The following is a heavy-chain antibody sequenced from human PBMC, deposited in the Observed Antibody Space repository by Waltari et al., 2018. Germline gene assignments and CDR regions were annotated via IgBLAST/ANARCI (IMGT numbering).Heavy chain of an antibody. V-gene: IGHV7-4-1*02. CDR2: INTNTGNP. Sequence: QVQLVQSGSELKKPGASVKVSCKASGHTFTSYAINWLRRAPGQGLELMGWINTNTGNPTYVQGFTGRFVFSLDTSVSTAYLQISSLKAEDTAVYYCVREVVPTSTIVVNWFDPWGQGTLVTVSS. D-gene: IGHD2-2*01. J-gene: IGHJ5*02. CDR3: VREVVPTSTIVVNWFDP. CDR1: GHTFTSYA.